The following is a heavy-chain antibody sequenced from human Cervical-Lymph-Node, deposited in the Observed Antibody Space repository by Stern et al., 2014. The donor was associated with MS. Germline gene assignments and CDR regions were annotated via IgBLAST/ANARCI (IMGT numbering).Heavy chain of an antibody. J-gene: IGHJ1*01. Sequence: QVQLVQSGGGVVQPGRSLRLSCAASGFTFSSYGMHWVRQAPGKGLEWVAVISYDGSNKYYADSVKGRFTISRDNSKNTLYLQMNSLRAEDTAVYYCAKELAHWGQGTLVTVSS. V-gene: IGHV3-30*18. CDR1: GFTFSSYG. CDR2: ISYDGSNK. CDR3: AKELAH.